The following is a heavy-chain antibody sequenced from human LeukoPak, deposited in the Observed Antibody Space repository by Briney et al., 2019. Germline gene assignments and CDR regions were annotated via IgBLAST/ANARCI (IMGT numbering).Heavy chain of an antibody. CDR2: IIPSLGTP. CDR3: ARAGSSRFSVPYYFNY. Sequence: SVKVSCKASGDTFSNYAISWVRQAPGQGLEWVGRIIPSLGTPNYARKFQGRVTITADRSTTTAYMELSSLRFEDTAVYYCARAGSSRFSVPYYFNYWGQGTPVTVSS. V-gene: IGHV1-69*04. CDR1: GDTFSNYA. J-gene: IGHJ4*02. D-gene: IGHD6-13*01.